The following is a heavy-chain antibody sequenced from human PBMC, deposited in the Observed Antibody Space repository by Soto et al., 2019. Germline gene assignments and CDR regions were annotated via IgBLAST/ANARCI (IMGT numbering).Heavy chain of an antibody. J-gene: IGHJ4*02. V-gene: IGHV3-33*01. D-gene: IGHD3-10*01. CDR1: GFTFSSYG. CDR2: IWYDGSNK. Sequence: QVQLVESGGGVVQPGRSLRLSCAASGFTFSSYGMHWVRQAPGKGLEWVAVIWYDGSNKYYADSVKGRFTISRDNSKNTLYRQMNSLRAEDKAVYYCARDRYYYGSGSYYRWGEFDYWGQGTLVTVSS. CDR3: ARDRYYYGSGSYYRWGEFDY.